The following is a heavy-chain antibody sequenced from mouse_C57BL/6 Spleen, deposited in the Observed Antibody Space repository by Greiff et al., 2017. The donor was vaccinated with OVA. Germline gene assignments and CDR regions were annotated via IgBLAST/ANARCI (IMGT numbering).Heavy chain of an antibody. J-gene: IGHJ4*01. D-gene: IGHD1-1*01. Sequence: EVHLVESGGGLVQPGGSLKLSCAASGFTFSDYYMYWVRQTPEKRLEWVAYISNGGGSTYYPDTVKGRFTISRDNAKNTLYLQMSRLKSEDTAMYYCARRYYGSSVYAMDYWGQGTSVTVSS. CDR1: GFTFSDYY. V-gene: IGHV5-12*01. CDR2: ISNGGGST. CDR3: ARRYYGSSVYAMDY.